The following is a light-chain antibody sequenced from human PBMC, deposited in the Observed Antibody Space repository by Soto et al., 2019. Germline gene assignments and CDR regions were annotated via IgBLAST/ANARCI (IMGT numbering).Light chain of an antibody. CDR2: WTS. J-gene: IGKJ1*01. Sequence: DIVMTQSPDSLAVSLGERATINCKSSQSVLYSSNNKNYLAWYQQKPGQPPKLLIYWTSTRESGVPDRFSGSGWGTDFTRTISRLEHEDLAVYYCQQYGSSPVTFGQGTKVEIK. CDR1: QSVLYSSNNKNY. V-gene: IGKV4-1*01. CDR3: QQYGSSPVT.